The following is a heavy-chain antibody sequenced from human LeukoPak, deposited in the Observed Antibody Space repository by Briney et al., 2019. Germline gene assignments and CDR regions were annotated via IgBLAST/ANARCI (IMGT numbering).Heavy chain of an antibody. CDR2: ISYDGSNK. CDR3: AKDRYYYDSSGYYPNSGMDV. D-gene: IGHD3-22*01. CDR1: GFTFSSYG. Sequence: GGSLRLSCAASGFTFSSYGMHWVHQAPGKGLEWVAVISYDGSNKYYADSVKGRFTISRDNSKNTLYLQMNSLRAEDTAVYYCAKDRYYYDSSGYYPNSGMDVWGQGTTVTVSS. V-gene: IGHV3-30*18. J-gene: IGHJ6*02.